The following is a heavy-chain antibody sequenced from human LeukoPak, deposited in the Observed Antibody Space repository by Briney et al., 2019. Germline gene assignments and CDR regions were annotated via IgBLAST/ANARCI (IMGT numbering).Heavy chain of an antibody. Sequence: PGGSLILSCAASGFTFSTFWMHWVRHAPGKGLVWVARIKNDGTITSYADSVKGRFTISRDNAKNILYLQMNSLRAEDTAVYYCAKSDWFDPWGQGTLVTVSS. CDR2: IKNDGTIT. CDR3: AKSDWFDP. V-gene: IGHV3-74*01. CDR1: GFTFSTFW. J-gene: IGHJ5*02.